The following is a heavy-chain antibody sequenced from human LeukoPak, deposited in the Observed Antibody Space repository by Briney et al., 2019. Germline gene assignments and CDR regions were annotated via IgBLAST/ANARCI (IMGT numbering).Heavy chain of an antibody. CDR1: GFTFSSYG. CDR2: IWYDGSNK. Sequence: GGSLRLSCAAPGFTFSSYGMHWVRQAPGKGLEWAAVIWYDGSNKYYADSVKGRFTISRDNSKNTLYLQMNSLRAEDTAVYYCAKDLRFGELSPDYWGQGTLVTVSS. CDR3: AKDLRFGELSPDY. J-gene: IGHJ4*02. D-gene: IGHD3-10*01. V-gene: IGHV3-33*06.